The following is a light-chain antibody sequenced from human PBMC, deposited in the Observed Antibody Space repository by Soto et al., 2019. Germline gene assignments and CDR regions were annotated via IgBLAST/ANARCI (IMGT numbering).Light chain of an antibody. CDR3: QQYGRSPKT. CDR1: QNISRS. Sequence: EIVMTQSPVTLSVSPGERATLSCRASQNISRSLAWYQQKPGQGPRLLIYGASSRATGIPDRFSGGGSGTDFTLTISRLEPEDFAVYYCQQYGRSPKTFGQGTKVDIK. V-gene: IGKV3-20*01. J-gene: IGKJ1*01. CDR2: GAS.